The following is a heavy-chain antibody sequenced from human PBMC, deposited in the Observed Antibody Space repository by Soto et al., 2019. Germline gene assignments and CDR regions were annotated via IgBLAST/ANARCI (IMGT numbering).Heavy chain of an antibody. J-gene: IGHJ6*02. D-gene: IGHD6-19*01. CDR1: GFTFEDYA. CDR2: ISWNSGSI. CDR3: AKTSVAGTDYYYGMDV. Sequence: GGSQRLSCAASGFTFEDYARHWVRQAPGKGLEWVSGISWNSGSIGYADSVKGRFTISRDNAKNSLYLQMNSLRAEDTALYYCAKTSVAGTDYYYGMDVWGQGTTVTVSS. V-gene: IGHV3-9*01.